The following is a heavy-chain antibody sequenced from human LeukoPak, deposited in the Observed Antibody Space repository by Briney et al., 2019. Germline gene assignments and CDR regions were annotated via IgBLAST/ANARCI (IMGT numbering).Heavy chain of an antibody. CDR2: ISGDGGST. D-gene: IGHD6-19*01. J-gene: IGHJ4*02. CDR3: VRAWRTWGAVAPGPDY. Sequence: GGSLRLSCSASGFTFSSYAMHWVRQAPGKGLEYVSAISGDGGSTYYADSVKGRFTISRDNSKNTPYLQMSSLRAVDTAVYYCVRAWRTWGAVAPGPDYWGQGTLVTVSS. V-gene: IGHV3-64D*06. CDR1: GFTFSSYA.